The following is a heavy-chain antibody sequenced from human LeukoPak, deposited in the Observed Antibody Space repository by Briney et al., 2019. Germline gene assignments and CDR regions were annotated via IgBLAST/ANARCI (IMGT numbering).Heavy chain of an antibody. V-gene: IGHV4-31*03. D-gene: IGHD1-26*01. CDR2: IYYSGST. CDR1: GGSISSGGYH. Sequence: SQTLSLTCTVSGGSISSGGYHWSWIRQHPGKGLEWIGYIYYSGSTYYNPSLKSRVTISVDTSKNQFSLKLSSVTAADTAVYYCARDGSAALGINWFDPWGQGTLVTVSS. CDR3: ARDGSAALGINWFDP. J-gene: IGHJ5*02.